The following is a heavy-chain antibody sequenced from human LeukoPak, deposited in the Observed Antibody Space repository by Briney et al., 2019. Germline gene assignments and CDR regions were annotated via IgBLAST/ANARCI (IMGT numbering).Heavy chain of an antibody. V-gene: IGHV3-74*01. CDR2: INSHGGST. CDR1: GFTFSRYW. J-gene: IGHJ4*02. CDR3: VRDVAAAGTYFDY. Sequence: GGSLRLSCAASGFTFSRYWMHCVPQAPGKGLVWVSRINSHGGSTRYADSVKGRLTISRDNADNTLYLQMNSLRAEDTAVYYCVRDVAAAGTYFDYWGQGTLVTVSS. D-gene: IGHD6-13*01.